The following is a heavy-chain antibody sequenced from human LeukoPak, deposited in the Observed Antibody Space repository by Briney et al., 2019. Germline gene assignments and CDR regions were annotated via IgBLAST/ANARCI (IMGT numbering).Heavy chain of an antibody. CDR2: ISDTGGST. V-gene: IGHV3-23*01. CDR1: GFTFSSYA. J-gene: IGHJ4*01. D-gene: IGHD2-21*01. Sequence: PGGSLRLSCAASGFTFSSYAMSWVRQAPGKGLEWVSTISDTGGSTHLANSVKGRFSISRDNSKNSLYLQMNSLRAEDTAVYYCAKLVWSSRKFDYWGHGTLVTVSS. CDR3: AKLVWSSRKFDY.